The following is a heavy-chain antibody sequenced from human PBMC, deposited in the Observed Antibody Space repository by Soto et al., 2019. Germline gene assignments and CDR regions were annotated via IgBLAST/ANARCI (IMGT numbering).Heavy chain of an antibody. D-gene: IGHD3-16*02. V-gene: IGHV1-8*01. CDR3: ARSDYVWGSYRYHYYYGMDV. CDR1: GYTFTSYD. Sequence: PSVKVSCKASGYTFTSYDINWVRQATGQGLEWMGWMNPNSGNTGYAQKFQGRVTMTRNTSISTAYMELSSLRSEDTAVYYCARSDYVWGSYRYHYYYGMDVWGQGTTVTVSS. CDR2: MNPNSGNT. J-gene: IGHJ6*02.